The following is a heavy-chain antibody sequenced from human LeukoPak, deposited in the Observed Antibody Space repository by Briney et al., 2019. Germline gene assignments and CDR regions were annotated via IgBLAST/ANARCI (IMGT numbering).Heavy chain of an antibody. Sequence: GSLRLSCAASGFSFSAYYMSWIRQAPGKGLEWLSYISDSSTYTNYADSVKGRFTISRDNAKNSLYLQLNSLRAEDTAVYYCARSTLAPDAFDIWGQGTMVTVSS. V-gene: IGHV3-11*03. CDR1: GFSFSAYY. CDR3: ARSTLAPDAFDI. D-gene: IGHD1-1*01. J-gene: IGHJ3*02. CDR2: ISDSSTYT.